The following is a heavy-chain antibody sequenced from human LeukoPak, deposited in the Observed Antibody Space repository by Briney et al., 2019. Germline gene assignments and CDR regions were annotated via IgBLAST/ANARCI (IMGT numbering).Heavy chain of an antibody. CDR1: WYTLTRYG. J-gene: IGHJ4*02. CDR2: VSAYNGNT. D-gene: IGHD1-26*01. V-gene: IGHV1-18*01. Sequence: SVEVSFKASWYTLTRYGISRGRQAPGQGLEGMGLVSAYNGNTNYAQKLQGRVTMTTDTSTSTAYMELRSLRSDDTAVYYCARGGVDSGSYFGYFDYWGQGTLVTVSS. CDR3: ARGGVDSGSYFGYFDY.